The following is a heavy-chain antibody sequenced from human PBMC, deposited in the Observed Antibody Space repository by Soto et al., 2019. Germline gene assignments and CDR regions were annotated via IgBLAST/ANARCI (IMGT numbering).Heavy chain of an antibody. CDR1: GGSFSGYY. Sequence: QVQLQQWGAGLLKPSETLSLTCAVYGGSFSGYYWSWIRQPPGKGLEWIGEINHSGSTNYNPSLKSRVTISVDTSKNQFSLKLSSVTAADTAVYYCARGGPRGGYTVTPFFGYWGQGTLVTVSS. V-gene: IGHV4-34*01. CDR3: ARGGPRGGYTVTPFFGY. J-gene: IGHJ4*02. D-gene: IGHD4-17*01. CDR2: INHSGST.